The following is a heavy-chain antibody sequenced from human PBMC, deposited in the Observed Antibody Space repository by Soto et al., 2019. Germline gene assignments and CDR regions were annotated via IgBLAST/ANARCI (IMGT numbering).Heavy chain of an antibody. CDR3: ARDLYSSSPPYYGMDV. CDR2: IWYDGSNK. J-gene: IGHJ6*02. Sequence: PGGSLRLSCAASGFTFSSYGMHWVRQAPGKGLEWVAVIWYDGSNKYYADSVKGRFTISRDNSKNTLYLQMNSLRAEDTAVYYCARDLYSSSPPYYGMDVWGQGTTVTVSS. CDR1: GFTFSSYG. D-gene: IGHD6-6*01. V-gene: IGHV3-33*01.